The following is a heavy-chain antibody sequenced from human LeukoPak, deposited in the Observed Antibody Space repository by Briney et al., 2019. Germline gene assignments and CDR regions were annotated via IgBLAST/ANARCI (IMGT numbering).Heavy chain of an antibody. CDR2: MNPNSGNT. J-gene: IGHJ6*03. CDR1: GYTFTSYD. D-gene: IGHD6-13*01. CDR3: ARGEYSSSWYLYYYYYMDV. Sequence: ASVKVSCKASGYTFTSYDINWVRQATGQGLEWMGWMNPNSGNTGYAQKFQGRVTMTRNTSISTAYMELSSLRPEDTAVYYCARGEYSSSWYLYYYYYMDVWGKGTTVTISS. V-gene: IGHV1-8*01.